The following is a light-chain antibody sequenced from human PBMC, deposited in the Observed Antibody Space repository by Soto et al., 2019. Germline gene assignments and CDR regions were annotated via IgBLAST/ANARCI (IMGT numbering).Light chain of an antibody. Sequence: IVLTQSPGTLSLSPGERATLCCRPSQSVSSSYLAWYQQKPGQAPRLLIYGASSRATGIPDRFSGSGSGTDFTLTISRLEPEDFAVYYCQQYGSSRWTFGQGNKVDIK. CDR1: QSVSSSY. V-gene: IGKV3-20*01. CDR2: GAS. J-gene: IGKJ1*01. CDR3: QQYGSSRWT.